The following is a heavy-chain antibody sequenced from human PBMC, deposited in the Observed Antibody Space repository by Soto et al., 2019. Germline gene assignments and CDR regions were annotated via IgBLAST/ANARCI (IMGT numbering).Heavy chain of an antibody. Sequence: ASVKVSCKASGYSFTNYAMHWVRQAPGQRLEWMGWINAGNGNAYYSQKVQGRVTMTTDTSTSTAYMELRSLRSDDTAVYYCARGVGSGSYYNQYNWFDPWGQGTLVTVS. V-gene: IGHV1-3*01. CDR3: ARGVGSGSYYNQYNWFDP. J-gene: IGHJ5*02. CDR2: INAGNGNA. CDR1: GYSFTNYA. D-gene: IGHD3-10*01.